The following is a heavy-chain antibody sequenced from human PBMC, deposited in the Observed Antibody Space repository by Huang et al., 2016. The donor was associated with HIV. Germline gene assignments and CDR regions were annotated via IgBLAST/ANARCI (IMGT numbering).Heavy chain of an antibody. D-gene: IGHD2-21*01. Sequence: QVQLVQSGAEVKKPGASVKVSCKVSGYTLTELSIHWVRQAPGKGLEWLGGVAPENGETIYAQNCQGRVTMTEETSTDTAYMELHSLRPEDTAVYYCAAGYDTYYDIWGQGTMVIASS. CDR2: VAPENGET. J-gene: IGHJ3*02. CDR3: AAGYDTYYDI. CDR1: GYTLTELS. V-gene: IGHV1-24*01.